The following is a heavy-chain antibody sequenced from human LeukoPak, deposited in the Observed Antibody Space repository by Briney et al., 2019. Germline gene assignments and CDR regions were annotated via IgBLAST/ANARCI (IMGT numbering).Heavy chain of an antibody. J-gene: IGHJ3*02. CDR2: IYTSGST. Sequence: KPSQTLSLTCTVSGGSISSGSYYWSWIRQPAGKGLEWIGRIYTSGSTNYNPSLKSRVTISVDTSKNQFSLKLSSVTAADTAVYYCARDYYDSSGYYRGDAFDIWGQGTMVTVSS. D-gene: IGHD3-22*01. CDR1: GGSISSGSYY. CDR3: ARDYYDSSGYYRGDAFDI. V-gene: IGHV4-61*02.